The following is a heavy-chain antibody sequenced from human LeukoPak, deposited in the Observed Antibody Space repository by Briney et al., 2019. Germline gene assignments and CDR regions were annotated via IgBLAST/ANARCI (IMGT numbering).Heavy chain of an antibody. CDR1: GYTFTGYC. CDR3: ASPGYCSGGSCPPSY. D-gene: IGHD2-15*01. J-gene: IGHJ4*02. CDR2: INPNSGGT. V-gene: IGHV1-2*02. Sequence: ASVKVSCKVSGYTFTGYCMHWVRQAPGQGLEWMGWINPNSGGTNYAQKFQGRVTMTRDTSISTAYMELSRLRSDDTAVYYCASPGYCSGGSCPPSYWGQGTLVTVSS.